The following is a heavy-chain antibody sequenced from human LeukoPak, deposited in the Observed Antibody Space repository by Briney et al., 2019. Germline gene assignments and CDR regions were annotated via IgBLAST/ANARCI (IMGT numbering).Heavy chain of an antibody. CDR1: GCTFTSYQ. Sequence: ASVNVSCKASGCTFTSYQMHWVRQAPGQGLEWMGIINPSGGRTNYAQKFQGRVTMTRDTSTSTVYMELSSLRSEDKAVYYCARGNNFGYGVEYWGQGTLITVSS. J-gene: IGHJ4*02. CDR3: ARGNNFGYGVEY. D-gene: IGHD5-18*01. CDR2: INPSGGRT. V-gene: IGHV1-46*01.